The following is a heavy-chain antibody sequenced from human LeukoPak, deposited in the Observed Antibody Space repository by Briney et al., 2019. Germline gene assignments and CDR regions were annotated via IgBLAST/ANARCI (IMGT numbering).Heavy chain of an antibody. D-gene: IGHD3-9*01. CDR2: IYYSGST. CDR1: GGSISSYY. CDR3: ARGEDILTGYSLDY. V-gene: IGHV4-59*01. Sequence: SETLSLTCTVSGGSISSYYWSWIRQPPGKGLEWIGYIYYSGSTNYNPSLTSRFTISVDTSKNQFSLKLSSVTAADTAVYYCARGEDILTGYSLDYWGQGTLVTVSS. J-gene: IGHJ4*02.